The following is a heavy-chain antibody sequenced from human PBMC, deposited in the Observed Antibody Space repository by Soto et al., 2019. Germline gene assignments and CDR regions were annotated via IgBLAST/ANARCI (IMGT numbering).Heavy chain of an antibody. J-gene: IGHJ5*02. D-gene: IGHD2-15*01. V-gene: IGHV1-18*01. CDR1: GYTFTSYG. CDR3: ARESAYCSGGSCYELAP. CDR2: ISAYNGNT. Sequence: GASVKVSCKASGYTFTSYGISWVRQAPGQGLEWMGWISAYNGNTNYAQKLQGRVTMTTDTSTSTAYMELRSLRSDDTAVYYCARESAYCSGGSCYELAPWGQGTLVTVSS.